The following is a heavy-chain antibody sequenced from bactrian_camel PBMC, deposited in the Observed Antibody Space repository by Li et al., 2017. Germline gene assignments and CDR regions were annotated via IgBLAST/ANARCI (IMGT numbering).Heavy chain of an antibody. CDR1: GFNFYIAA. J-gene: IGHJ4*01. CDR2: IDSGGGST. V-gene: IGHV3S36*01. Sequence: VQLVESGGGLVQPGGSLRLSCAASGFNFYIAAMTWVRQAPGKGLEWVSSIDSGGGSTYYADFAKGRFTISRDNAKRKLYLQMNSLVPEDTATYYCASRPKSFACSGLRESLFEYWGQGTQVTVS. CDR3: ASRPKSFACSGLRESLFEY.